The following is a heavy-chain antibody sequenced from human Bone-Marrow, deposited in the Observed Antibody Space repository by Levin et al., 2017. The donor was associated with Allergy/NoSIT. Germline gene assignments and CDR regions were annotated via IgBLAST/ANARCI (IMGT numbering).Heavy chain of an antibody. V-gene: IGHV4-39*07. D-gene: IGHD3-3*01. Sequence: SETLSLTCTVSGGSISSSSYYWGWIRQPPGKGLEWIGSIYYSGSTYYNPSLKSRVTISVDTSKNQFSLKLSSVTAADTAVYYCARGDYDFWSGYVGFDYWGQGTLVTVSS. J-gene: IGHJ4*02. CDR2: IYYSGST. CDR3: ARGDYDFWSGYVGFDY. CDR1: GGSISSSSYY.